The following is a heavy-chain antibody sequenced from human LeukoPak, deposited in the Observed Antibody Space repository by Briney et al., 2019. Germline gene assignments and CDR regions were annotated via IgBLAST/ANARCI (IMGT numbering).Heavy chain of an antibody. CDR3: AGWGAATPPGGRYYYYYYMDV. D-gene: IGHD2-15*01. CDR1: GGSISSYY. Sequence: SETLSLTCTVSGGSISSYYWSWIRQPAGKGLEWIGRIYTSGSTNYNPSLKSRVTISVDKSKNQFSLKLSSVTAADPAVYYGAGWGAATPPGGRYYYYYYMDVWGKGTTVTVSS. CDR2: IYTSGST. V-gene: IGHV4-4*07. J-gene: IGHJ6*03.